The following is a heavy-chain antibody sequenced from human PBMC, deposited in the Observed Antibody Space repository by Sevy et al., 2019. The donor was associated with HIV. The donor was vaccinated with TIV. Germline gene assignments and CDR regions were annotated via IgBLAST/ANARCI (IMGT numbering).Heavy chain of an antibody. Sequence: ASVKVSCKVSGYTLTELSMHWVRQAPGKGLEWMGGFDPEDGETIYAQKFQGRVTMTEDTSTDTAYMELSSLRSEDTAVYYCATDLKMVQLWFHNFDYWGQGTLVTVST. CDR1: GYTLTELS. CDR2: FDPEDGET. J-gene: IGHJ4*02. D-gene: IGHD5-18*01. V-gene: IGHV1-24*01. CDR3: ATDLKMVQLWFHNFDY.